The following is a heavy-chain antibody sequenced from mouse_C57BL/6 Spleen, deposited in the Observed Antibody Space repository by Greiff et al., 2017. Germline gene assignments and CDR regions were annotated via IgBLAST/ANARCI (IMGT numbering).Heavy chain of an antibody. CDR3: ARGYYGSSYPFAY. Sequence: EVQLVESGGGLVKPGGSLKLSCAASGFTFSDYGMHWVRQAPEKGLEWVAYISSGSSTIYYADTVKGRFTISRDNAKNTLILQMTSLRSEDTAMYYCARGYYGSSYPFAYWGQGTLVTVSA. D-gene: IGHD1-1*01. CDR1: GFTFSDYG. CDR2: ISSGSSTI. V-gene: IGHV5-17*01. J-gene: IGHJ3*01.